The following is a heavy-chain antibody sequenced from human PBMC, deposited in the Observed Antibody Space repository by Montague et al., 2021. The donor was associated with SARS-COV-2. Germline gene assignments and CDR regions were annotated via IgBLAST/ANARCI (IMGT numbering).Heavy chain of an antibody. CDR3: ARVTDYYYDTSGYWDAFDI. Sequence: QSGAEVKEPGESLKISCKGSGYSFTIYWIGWVHQMPGKGLEWMGIIYPGDSDTRYSPSFQGQVTISADKSISTAYLQWSSLKASDTAIYYCARVTDYYYDTSGYWDAFDIWGQGTMVTVSS. CDR2: IYPGDSDT. CDR1: GYSFTIYW. D-gene: IGHD3-22*01. V-gene: IGHV5-51*07. J-gene: IGHJ3*02.